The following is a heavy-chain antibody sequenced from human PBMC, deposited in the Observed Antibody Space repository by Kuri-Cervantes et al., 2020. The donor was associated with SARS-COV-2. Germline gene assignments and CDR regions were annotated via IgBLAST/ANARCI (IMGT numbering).Heavy chain of an antibody. CDR3: ARQDIVVVPAAHGDYYYYYGMDV. D-gene: IGHD2-2*01. V-gene: IGHV4-39*01. J-gene: IGHJ6*02. CDR2: IYYSGST. CDR1: GGSINSGSYY. Sequence: SETLSFTCSVSGGSINSGSYYWGWIRQPPGKGLECTGSIYYSGSTYYNPSLKSRVTISVDTSKNQFSLKLSSVTAADTAVYYCARQDIVVVPAAHGDYYYYYGMDVWGQGTTVTVSS.